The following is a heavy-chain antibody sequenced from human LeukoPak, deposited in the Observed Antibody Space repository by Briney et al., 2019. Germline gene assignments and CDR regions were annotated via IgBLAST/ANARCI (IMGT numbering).Heavy chain of an antibody. D-gene: IGHD2-8*01. CDR2: INHSGST. J-gene: IGHJ3*02. CDR3: ARDLGIVLMVYAPPWAFDI. V-gene: IGHV4-34*01. CDR1: GGSFSGYY. Sequence: SETLSLTCAVYGGSFSGYYWSWIRQPPGKGLEWIGEINHSGSTNYNPSLKSRVTISVDTSKNQFSLKLSSVTAADTAVYYCARDLGIVLMVYAPPWAFDIWGQGTMVTVSS.